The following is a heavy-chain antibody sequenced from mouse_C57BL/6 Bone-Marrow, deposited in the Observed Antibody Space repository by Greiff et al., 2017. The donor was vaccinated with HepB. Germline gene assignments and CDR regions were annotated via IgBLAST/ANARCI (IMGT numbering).Heavy chain of an antibody. D-gene: IGHD1-1*01. Sequence: DVMLVESGGGLVKPGGSLKLSCAASGFTFSSYAMSWVRQTPEKRLEWVATISDGGSYTYYPDNVKGRFTISRDNAKNNLYLQMSHLKSEDTAMYYCARENTVVAPYGFAYWGQGTLVTVSA. CDR3: ARENTVVAPYGFAY. CDR1: GFTFSSYA. V-gene: IGHV5-4*01. J-gene: IGHJ3*01. CDR2: ISDGGSYT.